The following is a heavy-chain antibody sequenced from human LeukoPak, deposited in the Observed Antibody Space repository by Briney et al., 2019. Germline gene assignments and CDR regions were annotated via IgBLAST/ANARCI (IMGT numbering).Heavy chain of an antibody. J-gene: IGHJ6*03. CDR3: ARATYSSSWYSAPYYYYYYMDV. CDR1: GGSISSYY. Sequence: PSETLSLTCTVSGGSISSYYWSWIRQPPGKGLEWIGSIYHSGSTYYNPSLKSRVTISVDTSKNQFSLKLSSVTAADTAVYYCARATYSSSWYSAPYYYYYYMDVWGKGTTVTVSS. V-gene: IGHV4-59*08. D-gene: IGHD6-13*01. CDR2: IYHSGST.